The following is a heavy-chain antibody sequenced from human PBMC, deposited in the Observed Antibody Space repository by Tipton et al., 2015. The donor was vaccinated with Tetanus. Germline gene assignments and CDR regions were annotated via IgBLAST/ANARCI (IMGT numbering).Heavy chain of an antibody. CDR1: GFTFSSYG. J-gene: IGHJ5*02. V-gene: IGHV3-33*01. D-gene: IGHD2-8*01. CDR2: IWYDGSNK. CDR3: ARDSSEGYCTNGVCYNGNWFDP. Sequence: SGFTFSSYGMHWVRQAPGKGLEWVAVIWYDGSNKYYAGSVKGRFTISRDNSKNTLYLQMNSLRAEDTAVYYCARDSSEGYCTNGVCYNGNWFDPWGQGTLVTVSS.